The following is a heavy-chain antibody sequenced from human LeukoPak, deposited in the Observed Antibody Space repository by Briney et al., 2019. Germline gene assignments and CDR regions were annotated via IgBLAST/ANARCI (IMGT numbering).Heavy chain of an antibody. D-gene: IGHD2-8*01. J-gene: IGHJ6*02. CDR1: GGSISSSSYY. CDR3: ARVMLPDYYYGMDV. Sequence: PSETLSLTCTVSGGSISSSSYYWGWIRQPPGKGLEWIGSIYYSGSTYYNPSLASRVTISVDTSKNQFSLKLTSVTAADTAVYYCARVMLPDYYYGMDVWGQGATVTVSS. CDR2: IYYSGST. V-gene: IGHV4-39*07.